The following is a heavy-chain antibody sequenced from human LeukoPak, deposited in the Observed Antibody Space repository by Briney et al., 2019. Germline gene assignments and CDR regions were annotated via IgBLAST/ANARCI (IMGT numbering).Heavy chain of an antibody. D-gene: IGHD3-10*01. CDR3: ARDGGYGSGSYFDY. CDR2: ISSSSSYI. J-gene: IGHJ4*02. V-gene: IGHV3-21*01. CDR1: GFIVSSNY. Sequence: GGSLRLSCAASGFIVSSNYMSWVRQAPEKGLEWVSSISSSSSYIYYADSVKGRFTISRDNAKNSLYLQMNSLRAEDTAVYYCARDGGYGSGSYFDYWGQGTLVTVSS.